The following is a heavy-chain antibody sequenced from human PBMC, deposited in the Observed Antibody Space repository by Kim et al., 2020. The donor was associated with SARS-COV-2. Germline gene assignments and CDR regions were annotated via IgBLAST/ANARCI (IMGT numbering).Heavy chain of an antibody. Sequence: GGSLRLSCAASGFAFSSYAMSWVRQAPGKGLEWVSAITSSGGRTYYAGSVKGRFTISRENSKNTLYLQMNSLRADDTAVYYCASKRASGDYDLGYWGQGTLVTVSS. D-gene: IGHD3-16*01. J-gene: IGHJ4*02. V-gene: IGHV3-23*01. CDR3: ASKRASGDYDLGY. CDR2: ITSSGGRT. CDR1: GFAFSSYA.